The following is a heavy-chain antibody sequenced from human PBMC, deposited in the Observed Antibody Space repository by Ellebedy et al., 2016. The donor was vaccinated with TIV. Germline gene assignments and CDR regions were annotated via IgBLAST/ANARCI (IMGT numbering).Heavy chain of an antibody. CDR3: AAWLRFGDLVPFDP. CDR1: RFTVSSNF. J-gene: IGHJ5*02. CDR2: IDSGGKT. V-gene: IGHV3-66*01. D-gene: IGHD3-10*01. Sequence: GESLKISCEGFRFTVSSNFMTWVRQAPGKGLEWVSGIDSGGKTFYADSVKGRFTMSRDNSKNTVFLQMNSLRPEDTAVYYCAAWLRFGDLVPFDPWGQGTLVTVSS.